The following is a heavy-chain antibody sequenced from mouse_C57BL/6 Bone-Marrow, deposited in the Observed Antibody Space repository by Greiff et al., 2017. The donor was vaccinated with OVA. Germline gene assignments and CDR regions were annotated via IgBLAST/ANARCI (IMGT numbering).Heavy chain of an antibody. CDR2: INPSTGGT. Sequence: EVKLMESGPELVKPGASVKISCKASGYSFTGYYMNWVKQSPEKSLEWIGEINPSTGGTTYNQKFKAKATLTVDKSSSTAYMQLKSLTSEDSAVYYCASGYGNYGAYWGQGTLVTVSA. D-gene: IGHD2-10*02. CDR3: ASGYGNYGAY. J-gene: IGHJ3*01. CDR1: GYSFTGYY. V-gene: IGHV1-42*01.